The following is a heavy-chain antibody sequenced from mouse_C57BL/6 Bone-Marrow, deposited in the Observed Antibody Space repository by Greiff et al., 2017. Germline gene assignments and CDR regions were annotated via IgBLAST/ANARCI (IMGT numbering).Heavy chain of an antibody. V-gene: IGHV1-81*01. Sequence: VKLMESGAELARPGASVKLSCKASGYTFTSYGISWVKQRTGQGLEWIGEIYPRSGNTYYNEKFKGKATLTADKSSSTAYMELRSLTSEDAAVYFCARRKGRNYYAIDYWGQGTSVTVSS. J-gene: IGHJ4*01. CDR1: GYTFTSYG. CDR2: IYPRSGNT. CDR3: ARRKGRNYYAIDY.